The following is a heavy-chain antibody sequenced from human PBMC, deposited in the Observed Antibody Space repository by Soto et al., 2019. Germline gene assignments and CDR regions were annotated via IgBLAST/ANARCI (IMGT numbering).Heavy chain of an antibody. J-gene: IGHJ3*02. D-gene: IGHD3-22*01. Sequence: GASVKVSCKASGGTFSSYAISWVRQAPGQGLEWMGGIIPIFGTANYAQKFQGRVTITADESTSTAHMELSSLRSEDTAVYYCARAGYYYDSSGYYYVGDAFDIWGQGTMVTVSS. CDR3: ARAGYYYDSSGYYYVGDAFDI. CDR2: IIPIFGTA. CDR1: GGTFSSYA. V-gene: IGHV1-69*13.